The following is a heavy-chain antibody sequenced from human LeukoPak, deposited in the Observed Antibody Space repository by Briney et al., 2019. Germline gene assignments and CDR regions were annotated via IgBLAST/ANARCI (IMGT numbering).Heavy chain of an antibody. D-gene: IGHD3-22*01. CDR3: AREIGDYYDSSGYRTYYFDY. J-gene: IGHJ4*02. V-gene: IGHV4-4*07. CDR2: IYTSGST. Sequence: PSETLSLTCTVSGGSISSYYWSWIRQPAGKGLEWIGRIYTSGSTNYNPSLKNRVTMSVDTSKNQISLKLSSVTAADTAVYYCAREIGDYYDSSGYRTYYFDYWGQGTLVTVSS. CDR1: GGSISSYY.